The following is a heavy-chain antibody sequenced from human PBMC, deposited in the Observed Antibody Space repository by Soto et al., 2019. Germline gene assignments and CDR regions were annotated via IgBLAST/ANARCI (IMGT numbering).Heavy chain of an antibody. V-gene: IGHV1-69*13. CDR2: IIPIFGTA. D-gene: IGHD1-26*01. J-gene: IGHJ6*02. Sequence: GASVKVSCKASGGTFSSYAISWVRQAPGQGLEWMGGIIPIFGTANYAQKFQGRVTITADESTSTAYMELSSLRSEDTAVYYCARDTLRGSYYYYYYGMDVWGQGTTVTVSS. CDR3: ARDTLRGSYYYYYYGMDV. CDR1: GGTFSSYA.